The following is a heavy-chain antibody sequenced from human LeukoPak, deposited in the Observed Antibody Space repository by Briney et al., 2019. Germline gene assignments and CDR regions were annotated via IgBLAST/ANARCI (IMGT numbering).Heavy chain of an antibody. Sequence: PSETLSLTCTVSGGSISSGDYYWSWIRQPPGKGLEWIGYIYYSGSTYYNPSLKSRVTISVDTSKNQFSLKLSSVTAADPAVYYCARLYYDILTGSPNWFDPWGQGTLVTVSS. D-gene: IGHD3-9*01. CDR2: IYYSGST. CDR3: ARLYYDILTGSPNWFDP. J-gene: IGHJ5*02. CDR1: GGSISSGDYY. V-gene: IGHV4-30-4*01.